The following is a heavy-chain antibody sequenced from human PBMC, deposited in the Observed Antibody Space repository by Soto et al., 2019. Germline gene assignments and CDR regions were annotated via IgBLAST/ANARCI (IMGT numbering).Heavy chain of an antibody. CDR1: GXSFSTYR. CDR3: AREETAWPLAYGLDV. Sequence: GSLRLCCDASGXSFSTYRMHWVRQAPGKGLELVSYIGRRSDIYYADSLKGRCTISRENAKNSVSLQMNSLRDEDTAVYYCAREETAWPLAYGLDVWGQGTTGTVS. J-gene: IGHJ6*02. CDR2: IGRRSDI. D-gene: IGHD2-21*02. V-gene: IGHV3-21*01.